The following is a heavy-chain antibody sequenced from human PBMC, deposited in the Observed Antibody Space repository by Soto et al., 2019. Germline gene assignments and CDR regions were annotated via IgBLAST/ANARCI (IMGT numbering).Heavy chain of an antibody. D-gene: IGHD3-22*01. CDR3: ARTTILLPAAGNRGAPYNYYGLDV. CDR2: IKQDGSEK. Sequence: GGSLRLSCAASGFTFSNFWMSWVRQTPGRGLEWVANIKQDGSEKKYVDSVKGRFTISRDNAKYSLYLQMNSLRAEDTAVYYCARTTILLPAAGNRGAPYNYYGLDVWGQGTTVTVSS. V-gene: IGHV3-7*03. CDR1: GFTFSNFW. J-gene: IGHJ6*02.